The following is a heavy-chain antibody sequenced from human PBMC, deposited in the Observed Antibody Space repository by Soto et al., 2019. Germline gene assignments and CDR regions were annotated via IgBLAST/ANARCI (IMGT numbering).Heavy chain of an antibody. CDR1: GGSISSSSYY. V-gene: IGHV4-39*01. D-gene: IGHD5-12*01. J-gene: IGHJ6*04. CDR2: IYYSGST. Sequence: SETLSLTCTVSGGSISSSSYYWGWIRQPPGKGLEWIGSIYYSGSTYYNPSLKSRVTISVDTSKNQFSLKLSSVTAADTAVYYCARRPQRFSGYDYVWGKGTTVTVSS. CDR3: ARRPQRFSGYDYV.